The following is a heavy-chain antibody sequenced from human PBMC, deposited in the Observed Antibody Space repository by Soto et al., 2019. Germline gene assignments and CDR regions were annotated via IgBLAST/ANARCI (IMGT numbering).Heavy chain of an antibody. CDR1: GFTFSSYG. J-gene: IGHJ6*02. CDR3: AKDMRGDFWSGYYRASYYYGMDV. Sequence: SLRLSCAASGFTFSSYGMHWVRQAPGKGLEWVAVISYDGSNKYYADSVKGRFTISRDNSKNTLYLQMNSLRAEDTAVYYCAKDMRGDFWSGYYRASYYYGMDVWGQGTTVTVSS. D-gene: IGHD3-3*01. CDR2: ISYDGSNK. V-gene: IGHV3-30*18.